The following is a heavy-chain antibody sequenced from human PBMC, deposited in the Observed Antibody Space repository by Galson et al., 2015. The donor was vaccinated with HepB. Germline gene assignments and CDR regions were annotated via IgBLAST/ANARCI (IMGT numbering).Heavy chain of an antibody. Sequence: SLRLSCAASGFTFSSYGMHWVRQAPGKGLEWVAVISYDGSNKYYADSVKGRFTISRDNSKNTLYLQMNSLRAEDTAVYYCSTITLGGVYWGQGTLVTVSS. CDR1: GFTFSSYG. D-gene: IGHD3-16*01. CDR2: ISYDGSNK. J-gene: IGHJ4*02. V-gene: IGHV3-30*03. CDR3: STITLGGVY.